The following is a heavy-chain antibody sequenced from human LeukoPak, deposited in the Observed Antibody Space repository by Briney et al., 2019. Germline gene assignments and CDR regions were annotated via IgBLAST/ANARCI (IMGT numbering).Heavy chain of an antibody. J-gene: IGHJ4*02. CDR3: ARFGWVPPAHFDY. CDR1: GLTFSNYW. CDR2: INTDGRST. D-gene: IGHD2-2*01. V-gene: IGHV3-74*01. Sequence: GGSLRLSCAASGLTFSNYWMHWVRQAPGKGLVWVAQINTDGRSTGYAASVTGRFTISRDNAKNMMYLQMTSLRAEGTAVYYCARFGWVPPAHFDYWGRGTLVTVSS.